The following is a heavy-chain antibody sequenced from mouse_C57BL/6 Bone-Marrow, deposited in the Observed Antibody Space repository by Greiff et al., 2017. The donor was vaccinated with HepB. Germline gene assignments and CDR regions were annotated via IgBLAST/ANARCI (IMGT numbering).Heavy chain of an antibody. V-gene: IGHV14-2*01. CDR2: IDPEDGET. D-gene: IGHD1-1*01. CDR3: ASSYYGSSPWYFDV. J-gene: IGHJ1*03. Sequence: VQLQQSGAELVKRGASVKLSCTASGFNIKDYYMHWVKQRTEQGLEWIGRIDPEDGETKYAPKFQGKATITADTSSNTAYLQLSSLTSEDTAVYYCASSYYGSSPWYFDVWGTGTTVTVSS. CDR1: GFNIKDYY.